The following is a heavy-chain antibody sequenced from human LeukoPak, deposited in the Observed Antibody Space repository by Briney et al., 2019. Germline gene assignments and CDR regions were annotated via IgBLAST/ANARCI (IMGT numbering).Heavy chain of an antibody. D-gene: IGHD5-12*01. CDR3: AKGRASAGGYSGYDWGDWFDP. CDR1: GYTFISYD. J-gene: IGHJ5*02. V-gene: IGHV1-8*01. Sequence: ASVKVSCKASGYTFISYDINWVRQATGQGLQWMGWMSSKSGHTAYAQKFQGRVIFTRNISISTAYMEVSSLTSEDTAVYYCAKGRASAGGYSGYDWGDWFDPWGQGTLVTVSS. CDR2: MSSKSGHT.